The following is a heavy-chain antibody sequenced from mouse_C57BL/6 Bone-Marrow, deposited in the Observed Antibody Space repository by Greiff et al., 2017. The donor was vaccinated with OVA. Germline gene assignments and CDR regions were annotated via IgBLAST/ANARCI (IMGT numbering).Heavy chain of an antibody. CDR1: GFTFSSYA. D-gene: IGHD3-3*01. CDR3: ARGGGPGFAY. V-gene: IGHV5-4*03. J-gene: IGHJ3*01. Sequence: EVKLMESGGGLVKPGGSLKLSCAASGFTFSSYAMSWVRQTPEQRLEWVATISDGGSYTYYPDNVKGRFTISRDNAKNNLYLQMSHLKSEDTAMYYCARGGGPGFAYWGQGTLVTVSA. CDR2: ISDGGSYT.